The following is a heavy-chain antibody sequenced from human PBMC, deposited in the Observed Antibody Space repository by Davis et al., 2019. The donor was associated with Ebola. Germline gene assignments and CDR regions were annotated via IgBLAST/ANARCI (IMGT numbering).Heavy chain of an antibody. Sequence: GESLKISCAASGFTFSSYAMSWVRQAPGKGLEWVSAISGSGGSTYYADSVKGRFTISRDNSKNTLYLQMNSLRAEDTAVYYCAKAGAYCGGDCYWNSFDYWGQGTLVTVSS. J-gene: IGHJ4*02. CDR2: ISGSGGST. V-gene: IGHV3-23*01. D-gene: IGHD2-21*01. CDR3: AKAGAYCGGDCYWNSFDY. CDR1: GFTFSSYA.